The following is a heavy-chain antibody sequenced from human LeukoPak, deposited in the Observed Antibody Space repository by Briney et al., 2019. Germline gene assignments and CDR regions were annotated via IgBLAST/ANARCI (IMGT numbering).Heavy chain of an antibody. CDR2: ISSSSSTI. D-gene: IGHD1-26*01. CDR3: ARDRNSGSYALVY. J-gene: IGHJ4*02. Sequence: GGSLRLSCAASGFTFSSYSMNWARQAPGKGLEWVSYISSSSSTIYYADSVKGRFTISRDNAKNSLYLQMNSLRAEDTAVYYCARDRNSGSYALVYWGQGTLVTVSS. CDR1: GFTFSSYS. V-gene: IGHV3-48*01.